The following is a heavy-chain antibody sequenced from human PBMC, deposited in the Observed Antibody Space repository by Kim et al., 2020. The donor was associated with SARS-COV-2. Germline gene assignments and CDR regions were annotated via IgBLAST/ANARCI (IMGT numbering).Heavy chain of an antibody. D-gene: IGHD5-12*01. J-gene: IGHJ4*02. CDR1: GGSISSSSYY. Sequence: SETLSLTCTVSGGSISSSSYYWGWIRQPPGKGLEWIGSIYYSGSTYYNPSLKSRVTISVDTSKNQFSLKLSSVTAADTAVYYCARHDPQWLRFEGYFDYWGPGELVTVSS. CDR2: IYYSGST. CDR3: ARHDPQWLRFEGYFDY. V-gene: IGHV4-39*01.